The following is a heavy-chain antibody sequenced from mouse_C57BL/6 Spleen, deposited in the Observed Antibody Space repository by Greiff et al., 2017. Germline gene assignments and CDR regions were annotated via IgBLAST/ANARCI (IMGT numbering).Heavy chain of an antibody. D-gene: IGHD4-1*01. Sequence: VMLVESGGGLVKPVGSLKLSCAASGFTFSSYAMSWVRQTPEKRLEWVATISDGGSYTYYPDNVKGRFTISRDNAKNNLYLQMSHLKSEDTAMYYCARRTGTGYAMDYWGQGTSVTVSS. CDR2: ISDGGSYT. CDR1: GFTFSSYA. CDR3: ARRTGTGYAMDY. V-gene: IGHV5-4*03. J-gene: IGHJ4*01.